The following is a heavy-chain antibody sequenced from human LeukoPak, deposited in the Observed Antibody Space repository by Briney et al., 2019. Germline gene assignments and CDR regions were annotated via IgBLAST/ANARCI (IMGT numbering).Heavy chain of an antibody. D-gene: IGHD6-19*01. J-gene: IGHJ4*02. CDR2: INTVNGDT. CDR3: ARVDRASSGSALDY. V-gene: IGHV1-3*04. CDR1: GYTFTSYA. Sequence: GASVKVSCKASGYTFTSYAIHWVRQAPGQRLEWVGWINTVNGDTKYSQNFQARVTITRDTSAGTVYMELSSLRSEDTAVYYCARVDRASSGSALDYWGQGTLVTVSS.